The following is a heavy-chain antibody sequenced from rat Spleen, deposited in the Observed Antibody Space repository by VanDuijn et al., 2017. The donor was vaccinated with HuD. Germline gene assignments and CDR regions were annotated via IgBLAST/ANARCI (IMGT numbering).Heavy chain of an antibody. V-gene: IGHV5-22*01. CDR3: TRGYVMDA. J-gene: IGHJ4*01. CDR2: ISYEGSGT. Sequence: EVQLVESGGGLVQPGRSLKVSCAASGFTFSDYNMAWVRQAPKKGLEWVATISYEGSGTYYGDSVKGRFTISRDNAKSTLYLQMNSLRSEDTAIYYCTRGYVMDAWGQGASVTVSS. CDR1: GFTFSDYN.